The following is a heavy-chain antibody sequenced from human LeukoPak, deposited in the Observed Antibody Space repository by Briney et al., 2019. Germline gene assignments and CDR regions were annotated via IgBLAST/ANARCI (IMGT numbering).Heavy chain of an antibody. CDR3: AKVSRLLFSFDY. CDR2: ISGSGGST. V-gene: IGHV3-23*01. Sequence: GGSLRLSCAASGFTFSSYAMSWVRQAPGKGLEWVSAISGSGGSTYYADSVKGRFTISRDNSRNTLYLQMNSLRAEDTAVYYCAKVSRLLFSFDYWGQGTLVTVSS. J-gene: IGHJ4*02. D-gene: IGHD2-21*02. CDR1: GFTFSSYA.